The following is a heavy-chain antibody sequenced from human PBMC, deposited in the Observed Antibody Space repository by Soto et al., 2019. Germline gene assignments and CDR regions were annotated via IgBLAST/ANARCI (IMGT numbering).Heavy chain of an antibody. CDR1: GFTFSSYW. V-gene: IGHV3-7*01. J-gene: IGHJ6*02. Sequence: EVQLVESGGGLVQPGGALRLSCAASGFTFSSYWMSWVRQAPGRGLEWVANIKQDGSEKYYVDAVKGRFTISRDNAKNSLYLQMNGLRAEDTAVYYCATYGSGSSYNVRVYYCYGMDVWGQGTTVTVSS. CDR3: ATYGSGSSYNVRVYYCYGMDV. D-gene: IGHD3-10*01. CDR2: IKQDGSEK.